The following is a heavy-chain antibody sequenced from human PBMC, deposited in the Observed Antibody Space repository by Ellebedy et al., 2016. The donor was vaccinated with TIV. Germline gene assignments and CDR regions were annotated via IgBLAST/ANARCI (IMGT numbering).Heavy chain of an antibody. V-gene: IGHV3-33*01. Sequence: GESLKTSCAASGSNFSTYAIHWVRQAPGKGLAWAAILWYDGNNKYYADSVKGRFTISRDNSKNTLYIQMNSRRAEDTAVYFCARGQWLVRGFDYWGQGTLVTVSS. CDR2: LWYDGNNK. CDR3: ARGQWLVRGFDY. D-gene: IGHD6-19*01. J-gene: IGHJ4*02. CDR1: GSNFSTYA.